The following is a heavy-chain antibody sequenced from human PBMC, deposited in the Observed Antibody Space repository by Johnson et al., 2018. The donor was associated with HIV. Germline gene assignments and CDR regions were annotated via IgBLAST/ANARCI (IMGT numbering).Heavy chain of an antibody. D-gene: IGHD6-13*01. J-gene: IGHJ3*02. CDR2: ISGSGGTT. Sequence: VQLVESGGGLVQPGGSLRLSCAASGFTFSSYAMSWVRQAPGKGLEWVSAISGSGGTTYYADSVKGRFTISRDNAKNTLYLQMNSLRAEDTAVDYCAKDQWGSSWTNDAFYIWGQGTMVTVSS. V-gene: IGHV3-23*04. CDR1: GFTFSSYA. CDR3: AKDQWGSSWTNDAFYI.